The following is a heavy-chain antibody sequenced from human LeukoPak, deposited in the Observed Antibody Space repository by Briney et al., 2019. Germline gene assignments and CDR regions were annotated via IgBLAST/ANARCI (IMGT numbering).Heavy chain of an antibody. J-gene: IGHJ6*03. CDR2: MSYDGSNK. CDR1: GFTFSSYA. D-gene: IGHD3-10*01. CDR3: AKDPQVDYGSGSYVYYYYYYMDV. V-gene: IGHV3-30-3*01. Sequence: GGSLRLSCAASGFTFSSYAMYWVRQAPGKGLEWVALMSYDGSNKYYADSVKGRFTISRDNSKNTLYLQMNSLRAEDTAVYYCAKDPQVDYGSGSYVYYYYYYMDVWGKGTTVTVSS.